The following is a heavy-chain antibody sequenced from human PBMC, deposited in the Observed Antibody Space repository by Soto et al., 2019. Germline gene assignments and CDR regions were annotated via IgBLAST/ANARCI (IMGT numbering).Heavy chain of an antibody. Sequence: PSETLSLTCTVSGGSISSGGYYWSWIRQHPGKGLEWIGYIYYSGSTYYNPSLKSRVTISVDTSISTAYMELSRLRSDDTAVYYCARGLCSSTSCSTNPFDYWGQGTLVTVSS. D-gene: IGHD2-2*01. J-gene: IGHJ4*02. CDR1: GGSISSGGYY. V-gene: IGHV4-31*03. CDR3: ARGLCSSTSCSTNPFDY. CDR2: IYYSGST.